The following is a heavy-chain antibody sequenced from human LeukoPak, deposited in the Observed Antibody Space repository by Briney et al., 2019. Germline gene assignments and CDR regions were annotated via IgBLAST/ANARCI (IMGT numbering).Heavy chain of an antibody. J-gene: IGHJ4*02. CDR2: ISGSGTAV. V-gene: IGHV3-11*01. Sequence: GGSLRLSCAASGFTFSDYYMAWIRQAPGKGLEYISCISGSGTAVSYVDSVKGRFTISRDNAKNSLYLQMNSLRVDDTAVYYCVRVVREPPNWGQGALVTVS. CDR3: VRVVREPPN. D-gene: IGHD1-14*01. CDR1: GFTFSDYY.